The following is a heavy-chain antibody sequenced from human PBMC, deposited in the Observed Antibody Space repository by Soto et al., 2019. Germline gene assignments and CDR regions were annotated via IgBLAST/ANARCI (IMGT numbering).Heavy chain of an antibody. CDR3: ARDFAYFDS. CDR1: GGSFKSGSYS. Sequence: SETLSLTCTVPGGSFKSGSYSWSWIRQPPGKGLEWIGYVYHTGRTSYNPSLKSRVSISMDTSKNQFSLNLDSVTAADTAVYFCARDFAYFDSWGQGTLVTVPS. D-gene: IGHD3-3*01. V-gene: IGHV4-61*01. J-gene: IGHJ4*02. CDR2: VYHTGRT.